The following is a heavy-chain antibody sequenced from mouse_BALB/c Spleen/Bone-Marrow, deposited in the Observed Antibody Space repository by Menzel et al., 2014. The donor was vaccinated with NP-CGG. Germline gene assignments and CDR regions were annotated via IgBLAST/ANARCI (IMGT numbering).Heavy chain of an antibody. CDR1: GYTFTSYD. Sequence: VQLQQSGPELVKPGTLVKMSCKASGYTFTSYDINWVKPRPGQGLELIGWINPGDGSAKYNEKSKGKATLTADKSSSTAYMQLSSLTSGITAVYFCARSGDGYYWYFDVWGAGTMVTVSS. CDR3: ARSGDGYYWYFDV. CDR2: INPGDGSA. D-gene: IGHD2-3*01. V-gene: IGHV1S56*01. J-gene: IGHJ1*01.